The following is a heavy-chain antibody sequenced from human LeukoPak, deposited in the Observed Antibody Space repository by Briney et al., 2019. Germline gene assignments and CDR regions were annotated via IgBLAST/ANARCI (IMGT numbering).Heavy chain of an antibody. Sequence: GASVKVSCKGSGYTFTNYDISWVRQAPGQGLEWMGWISAYNGHTNYAQKLQGRVTMTTDTSTSTAYMELRSLISDDTAVYYCARGGRFYITAHWGQGTLVTVSS. CDR3: ARGGRFYITAH. V-gene: IGHV1-18*01. D-gene: IGHD1-26*01. J-gene: IGHJ4*02. CDR2: ISAYNGHT. CDR1: GYTFTNYD.